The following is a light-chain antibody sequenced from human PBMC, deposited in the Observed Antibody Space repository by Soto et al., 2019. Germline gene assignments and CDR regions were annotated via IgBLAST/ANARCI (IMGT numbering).Light chain of an antibody. Sequence: EIVLTQSPGALSLSPGESATLSCRASQSVSDTHVAWYQQRPGQAPRLLIYDASRRDIGVPDRFSGSGSGTDFTLTISGLEPEDFAVYYCQQYGSSPLTFGGGTKVEIK. CDR3: QQYGSSPLT. CDR2: DAS. J-gene: IGKJ4*01. CDR1: QSVSDTH. V-gene: IGKV3-20*01.